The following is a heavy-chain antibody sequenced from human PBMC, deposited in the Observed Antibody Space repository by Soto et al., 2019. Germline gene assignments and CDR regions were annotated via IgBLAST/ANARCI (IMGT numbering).Heavy chain of an antibody. CDR1: GGSISSYY. CDR2: IYYSGST. CDR3: ARDIAGSSSSEDYFDY. V-gene: IGHV4-59*01. Sequence: SETLSLTCTVSGGSISSYYWSWIRQPPGKGLEWIGYIYYSGSTNYNPSLKSRVTISVDTSKNQFSLKLSSVTAADTAVYYCARDIAGSSSSEDYFDYWGQGTLVTVSS. J-gene: IGHJ4*02. D-gene: IGHD6-6*01.